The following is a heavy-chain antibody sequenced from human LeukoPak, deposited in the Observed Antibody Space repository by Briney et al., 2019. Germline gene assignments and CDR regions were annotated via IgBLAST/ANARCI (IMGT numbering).Heavy chain of an antibody. CDR1: GFTFDDYG. Sequence: PGGSLRLSCAASGFTFDDYGMSWVRQAPGKGLEWVSGINWNGGSTGYADSVKGRFTISRDNAKNSLYLQMNSLRAEDTAVYYCARGGPRDSSGYYYLLDYWGQGTLVTVSS. V-gene: IGHV3-20*04. CDR2: INWNGGST. D-gene: IGHD3-22*01. J-gene: IGHJ4*02. CDR3: ARGGPRDSSGYYYLLDY.